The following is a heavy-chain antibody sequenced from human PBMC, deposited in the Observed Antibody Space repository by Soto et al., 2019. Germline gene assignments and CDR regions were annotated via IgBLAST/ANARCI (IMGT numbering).Heavy chain of an antibody. CDR3: ARDPLIRQTTGWFYDFDS. Sequence: QVQLVESGGGVVQPGRSLRLSCAASGFSFSSYGIHWVRQAPGKGLEWVAVITHDGSTEKSADSVKGRFTISRDNSKNTRYLQMNSLRPEDTAVYYCARDPLIRQTTGWFYDFDSWGQGTLVSVSS. J-gene: IGHJ4*02. CDR2: ITHDGSTE. V-gene: IGHV3-30*03. D-gene: IGHD6-19*01. CDR1: GFSFSSYG.